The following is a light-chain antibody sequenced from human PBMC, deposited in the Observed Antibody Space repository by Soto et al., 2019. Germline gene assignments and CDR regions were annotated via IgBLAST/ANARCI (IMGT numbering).Light chain of an antibody. CDR1: SSDVGGYNY. Sequence: QSALTQPASVSGSPGQSITISCTGTSSDVGGYNYVSWYQQPPDKAPKLMIYDVSNRPSGVCNRFSGSKSGNTASLTISGLQAEDEADYYCSSYTSSDVVIFGGGTKLTVL. V-gene: IGLV2-14*01. CDR3: SSYTSSDVVI. J-gene: IGLJ2*01. CDR2: DVS.